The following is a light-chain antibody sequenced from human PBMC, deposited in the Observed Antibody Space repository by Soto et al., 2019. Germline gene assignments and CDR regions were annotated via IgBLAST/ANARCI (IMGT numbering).Light chain of an antibody. J-gene: IGLJ3*02. CDR1: NIRSKG. V-gene: IGLV3-21*02. Sequence: SYELTQPPSVSVAQGQTATITCGGDNIRSKGVHWYQQRPGQAPVLVFSDDTVRPSWIPERFSGSSSGNTATLAIRRVEAGDEADYYCQVWGSSEGVFGGGTKLTVL. CDR2: DDT. CDR3: QVWGSSEGV.